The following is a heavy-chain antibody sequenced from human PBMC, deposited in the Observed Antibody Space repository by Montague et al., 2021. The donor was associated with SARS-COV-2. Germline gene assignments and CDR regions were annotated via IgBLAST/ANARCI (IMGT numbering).Heavy chain of an antibody. J-gene: IGHJ4*02. Sequence: SLRLSCATSGFTFNTYALHWVRQTPGKGLEWVAVISYDGTKTYYAASVKGRFTISRDTSRNTVYQQMNSLRVEDTALYYCARERALRYYYGSGIEFWGQGTLVTVSS. CDR3: ARERALRYYYGSGIEF. V-gene: IGHV3-30*04. CDR1: GFTFNTYA. CDR2: ISYDGTKT. D-gene: IGHD3-10*01.